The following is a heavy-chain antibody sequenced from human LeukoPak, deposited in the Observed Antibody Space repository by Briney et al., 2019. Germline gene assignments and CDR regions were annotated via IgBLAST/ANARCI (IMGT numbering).Heavy chain of an antibody. CDR1: GGSFSGYY. J-gene: IGHJ4*02. CDR2: INHSGST. D-gene: IGHD3-3*01. Sequence: PSETLSLTCAVYGGSFSGYYWSWIRQPPGKGLEWIGEINHSGSTNYNPSLKSRVTISLDTSKSQFSLKVRYVTAADRAVYYCARGLNDSWTGENYWGQGTLVTVSS. V-gene: IGHV4-34*01. CDR3: ARGLNDSWTGENY.